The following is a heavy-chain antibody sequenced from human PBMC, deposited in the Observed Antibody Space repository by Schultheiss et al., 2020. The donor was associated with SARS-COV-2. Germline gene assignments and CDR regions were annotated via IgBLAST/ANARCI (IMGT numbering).Heavy chain of an antibody. V-gene: IGHV6-1*01. CDR1: GDSVSSNDAA. J-gene: IGHJ4*02. Sequence: SETLSPTCVISGDSVSSNDAAWNWIRQSPSRGLEWLGRTYYRSRWFNDYAVSVKSRITINADASKNQFSLQLNSVTPEDTAVYYCASGPSYYFDYWGQGYLVTVSS. CDR3: ASGPSYYFDY. CDR2: TYYRSRWFN.